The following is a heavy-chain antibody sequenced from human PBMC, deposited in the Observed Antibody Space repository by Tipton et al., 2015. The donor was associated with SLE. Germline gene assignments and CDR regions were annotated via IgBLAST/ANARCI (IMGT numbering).Heavy chain of an antibody. Sequence: TLSLTCAVYGGSFSRYYWSWIRQPPGKGLEWIGHIHHSGSTNYNPSLKSRVTISVDTSKSQFSLRLSPVTAADTAVYYCARGRDLPYWGQGTLVTVSS. V-gene: IGHV4-34*01. J-gene: IGHJ4*02. CDR2: IHHSGST. CDR3: ARGRDLPY. CDR1: GGSFSRYY.